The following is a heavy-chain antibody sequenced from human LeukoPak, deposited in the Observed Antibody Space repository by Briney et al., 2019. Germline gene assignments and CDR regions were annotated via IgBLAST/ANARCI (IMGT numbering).Heavy chain of an antibody. D-gene: IGHD1-14*01. CDR1: GFTFNSHW. Sequence: PGGSLRLSCAASGFTFNSHWMHWVRQAPGKGLLWVSGINGDGSSTSNEDSVKGRFTISRDNAKNTLYLQMDSLRAEDTGVYYCARSNQADDYWGQGTLVTVSS. CDR2: INGDGSST. V-gene: IGHV3-74*01. CDR3: ARSNQADDY. J-gene: IGHJ4*02.